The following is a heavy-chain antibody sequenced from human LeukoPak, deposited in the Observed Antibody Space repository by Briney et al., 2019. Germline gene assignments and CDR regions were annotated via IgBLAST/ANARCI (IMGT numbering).Heavy chain of an antibody. CDR3: ARTYCSGGSCHFDY. Sequence: SETLSLTCTVSGGSIRSYYWSWIRQPPGKGLEWVGYIFYSGTTDSNPSLKSRVTISVDTSKNQFSLKLSSVTAADAAVYYCARTYCSGGSCHFDYWGQGTLVTVSS. D-gene: IGHD2-15*01. CDR2: IFYSGTT. V-gene: IGHV4-59*08. J-gene: IGHJ4*02. CDR1: GGSIRSYY.